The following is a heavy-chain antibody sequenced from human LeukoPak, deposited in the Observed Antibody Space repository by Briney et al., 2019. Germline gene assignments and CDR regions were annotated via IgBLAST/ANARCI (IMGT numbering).Heavy chain of an antibody. J-gene: IGHJ4*02. Sequence: GGSLRLSCAASGFTFSSYAMSWVRQAPGKGLEWVSSISGSGGSIYYADSVKGRFTISRDNSRNTMYLEMNSLRAEDTAVYYCAKDRVVIRGDYFDYWGQGTLVTVSS. V-gene: IGHV3-23*01. D-gene: IGHD3-22*01. CDR3: AKDRVVIRGDYFDY. CDR1: GFTFSSYA. CDR2: ISGSGGSI.